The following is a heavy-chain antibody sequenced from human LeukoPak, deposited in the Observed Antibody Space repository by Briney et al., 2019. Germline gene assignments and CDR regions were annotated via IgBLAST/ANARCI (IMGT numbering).Heavy chain of an antibody. Sequence: ASVKVSCKASGYTFTSYGISWVRQAPGQGPEWMGWISAYNGNTNYAQKLQGRVTMTTDTSTSTAYMELRSLRSDDTAVYYCARDRGIWFRELLRWFDPWGQGTLVTVSS. V-gene: IGHV1-18*01. D-gene: IGHD3-10*01. CDR2: ISAYNGNT. CDR1: GYTFTSYG. J-gene: IGHJ5*02. CDR3: ARDRGIWFRELLRWFDP.